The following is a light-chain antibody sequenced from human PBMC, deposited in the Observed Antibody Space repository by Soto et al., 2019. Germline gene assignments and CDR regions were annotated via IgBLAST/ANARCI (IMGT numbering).Light chain of an antibody. CDR2: AAS. Sequence: DIQLTQSPSFLSASVGDRVTITCRASRTIAGYVNWYQQRPGEAPNLLIYAASSLQSGVPSRFRGSGSGTDFTLTINSLQPEDFATFYCQQTYSTPGTFGQGTKVDIK. CDR1: RTIAGY. J-gene: IGKJ1*01. V-gene: IGKV1-39*01. CDR3: QQTYSTPGT.